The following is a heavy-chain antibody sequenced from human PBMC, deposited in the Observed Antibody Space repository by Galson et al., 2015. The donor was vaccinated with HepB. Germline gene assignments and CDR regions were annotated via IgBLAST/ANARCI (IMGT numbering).Heavy chain of an antibody. V-gene: IGHV3-48*02. CDR2: ISGGIITV. J-gene: IGHJ6*02. CDR3: AREGYTSGWSRYYGMDV. CDR1: GFTFSTYN. D-gene: IGHD6-19*01. Sequence: SLRLSCAASGFTFSTYNMNWVRQAPGKGLEWVSYISGGIITVYYADSVKGRFTISRDNAKNSLYLQMNSLRDEDTAVYYCAREGYTSGWSRYYGMDVWGQGTTVTVSS.